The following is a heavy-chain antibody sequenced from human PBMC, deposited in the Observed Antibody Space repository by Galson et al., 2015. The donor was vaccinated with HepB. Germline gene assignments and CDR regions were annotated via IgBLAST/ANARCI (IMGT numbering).Heavy chain of an antibody. J-gene: IGHJ6*02. CDR2: ISSSSSYI. Sequence: SLRLSCAASGFTFSSYSMNWVRQAPGKGLEWVSSISSSSSYIYYADSVKGRFTISRDNAKNSLYLQMNSLRAEDTAVYYCARGGGWAVGPNGVVYYYYYGMDVWGQGTTVTVSS. V-gene: IGHV3-21*01. CDR3: ARGGGWAVGPNGVVYYYYYGMDV. CDR1: GFTFSSYS. D-gene: IGHD3-3*01.